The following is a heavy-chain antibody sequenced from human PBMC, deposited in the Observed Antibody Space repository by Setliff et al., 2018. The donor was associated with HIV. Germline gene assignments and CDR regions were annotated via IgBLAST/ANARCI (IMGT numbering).Heavy chain of an antibody. CDR2: IRSRDSGGKT. Sequence: PGGSLRLSCKVSGFTFGDYAMSWVRQAPGKGLEWVGFIRSRDSGGKTEYAASVRGRFTISRDDSKSIAYLQMNSLKTEDTAVYYCARDRAGLILQIWGQGTLVTVSS. D-gene: IGHD3-10*01. CDR3: ARDRAGLILQI. CDR1: GFTFGDYA. V-gene: IGHV3-49*04. J-gene: IGHJ1*01.